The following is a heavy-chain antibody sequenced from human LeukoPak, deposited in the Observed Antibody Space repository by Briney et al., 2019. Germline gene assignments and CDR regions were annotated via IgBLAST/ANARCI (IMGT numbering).Heavy chain of an antibody. D-gene: IGHD1-26*01. J-gene: IGHJ4*02. Sequence: SETLSLTCTVSGGSISSYYWSWIRQPPGKGLEWIGYIYYSGSTNYNPSLKSRVTISVDTSKNQFSLKLSSVTAADTAVYYCAANDIVGAQLDYWGQGTLVTVS. CDR2: IYYSGST. V-gene: IGHV4-59*08. CDR1: GGSISSYY. CDR3: AANDIVGAQLDY.